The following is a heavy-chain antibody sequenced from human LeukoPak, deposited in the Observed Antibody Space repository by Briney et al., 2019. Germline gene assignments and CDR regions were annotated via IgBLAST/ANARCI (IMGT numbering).Heavy chain of an antibody. D-gene: IGHD2-2*02. CDR2: IIPLYHTT. CDR3: ATMPLPGAIEGPFDAFDI. CDR1: GYTFTSYG. Sequence: GASVKVSCKASGYTFTSYGISWVRQAPGQGLEWMGGIIPLYHTTNHAQKFQDRVTITTDQSTTTAFLDLISLRSEDTAVYYCATMPLPGAIEGPFDAFDIWGHGTMVTVSS. J-gene: IGHJ3*02. V-gene: IGHV1-69*05.